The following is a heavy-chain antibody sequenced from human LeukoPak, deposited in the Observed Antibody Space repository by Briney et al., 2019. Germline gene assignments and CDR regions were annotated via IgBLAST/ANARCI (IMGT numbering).Heavy chain of an antibody. Sequence: PGGSLRLSCAASGFTFSSYAMSWVRQARAKGLEWVSVISGSGGSTYYADSVKGRFTISRDNSKNTLYLQMNSLRGEDTAVYYCAKADSARGVTLKTTIDYWGQGTLVAVSS. CDR1: GFTFSSYA. D-gene: IGHD1-14*01. J-gene: IGHJ4*02. V-gene: IGHV3-23*01. CDR2: ISGSGGST. CDR3: AKADSARGVTLKTTIDY.